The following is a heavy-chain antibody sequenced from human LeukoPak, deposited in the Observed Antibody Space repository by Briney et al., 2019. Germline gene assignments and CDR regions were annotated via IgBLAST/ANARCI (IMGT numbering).Heavy chain of an antibody. CDR2: IYTSGST. J-gene: IGHJ4*02. CDR1: GGSISSGSYY. CDR3: ARGHSSGWLYFDC. D-gene: IGHD6-19*01. Sequence: SQTLSLTCTVSGGSISSGSYYWSWIRQPAGKGLEWIGRIYTSGSTNYSPSLKSRVTISADTSKSQFSLKLSSVTAADTAVYYCARGHSSGWLYFDCWGQGTLVTVSS. V-gene: IGHV4-61*02.